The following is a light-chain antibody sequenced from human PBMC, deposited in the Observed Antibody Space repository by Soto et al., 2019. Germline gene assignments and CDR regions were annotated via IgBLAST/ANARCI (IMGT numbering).Light chain of an antibody. J-gene: IGLJ1*01. CDR1: SSDVGGYNH. CDR2: EVS. Sequence: QSALTQPASVSGSPGQSITISCTGTSSDVGGYNHVSWYQQHPGKAPKLMICEVSNRPSGVSNRFSGSKSGNTASLTISGLQAEDGADYYCSSYISSSTLTVFGTGTKVTVL. CDR3: SSYISSSTLTV. V-gene: IGLV2-14*01.